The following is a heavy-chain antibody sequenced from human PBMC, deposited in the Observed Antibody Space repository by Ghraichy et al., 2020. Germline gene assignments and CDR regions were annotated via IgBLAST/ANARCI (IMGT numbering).Heavy chain of an antibody. V-gene: IGHV4-38-2*02. CDR3: ARPNSSGWGDAFDI. Sequence: SETLSLTCTVSGFSISRAYYWGWIRQPPGKGLEWIGTIYHSGSSYYNPSLQSRVTMSVDTSKNEFSLNLSSVTAADTAVYYCARPNSSGWGDAFDIWGQGTMVTVSS. CDR1: GFSISRAYY. D-gene: IGHD6-19*01. J-gene: IGHJ3*02. CDR2: IYHSGSS.